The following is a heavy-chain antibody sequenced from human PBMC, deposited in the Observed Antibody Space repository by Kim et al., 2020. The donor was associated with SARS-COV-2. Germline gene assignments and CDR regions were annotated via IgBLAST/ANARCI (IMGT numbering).Heavy chain of an antibody. CDR3: AREDDYRGSYFGGY. D-gene: IGHD1-26*01. CDR1: GYTFMNYP. J-gene: IGHJ4*02. V-gene: IGHV1-18*01. Sequence: ASVKVSCKTSGYTFMNYPIIWVRQAPGQGLEWMGWISDYSGATSYAQKFQGRLTVTTDTSTNTAYMELRSLTSDDTAVYYCAREDDYRGSYFGGYWGQGT. CDR2: ISDYSGAT.